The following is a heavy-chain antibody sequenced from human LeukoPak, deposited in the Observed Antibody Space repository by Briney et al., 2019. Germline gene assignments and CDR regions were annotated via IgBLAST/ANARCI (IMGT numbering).Heavy chain of an antibody. CDR2: IYYSGST. J-gene: IGHJ4*02. D-gene: IGHD3-22*01. V-gene: IGHV4-59*12. CDR1: GGSISSYY. CDR3: ARESLYYYDSSGMIDY. Sequence: SETLSLTCTVSGGSISSYYWSWIRQPPGKGLEWIGYIYYSGSTNYNPSLKSRVTISVDTSKNQFSLKLSSVTAADTAVYYCARESLYYYDSSGMIDYWGQGTLVTVSS.